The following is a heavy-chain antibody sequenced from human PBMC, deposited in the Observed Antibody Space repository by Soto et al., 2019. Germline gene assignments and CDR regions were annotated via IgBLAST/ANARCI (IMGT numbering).Heavy chain of an antibody. CDR2: ISYDGSNK. V-gene: IGHV3-30*18. CDR3: AKGSVPAAGLDY. D-gene: IGHD2-2*01. CDR1: GFTFSSYG. J-gene: IGHJ4*02. Sequence: GGSLRLSCAASGFTFSSYGMHWVRQAPGKGLEWVAVISYDGSNKYYADSVKGRFTISRDNSKNTLYLQMNSLRAEDTAVYYGAKGSVPAAGLDYWGQGTLVTVSS.